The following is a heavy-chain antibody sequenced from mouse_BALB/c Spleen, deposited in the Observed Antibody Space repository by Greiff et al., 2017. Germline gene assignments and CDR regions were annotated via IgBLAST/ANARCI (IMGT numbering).Heavy chain of an antibody. CDR1: GFNIKDTY. V-gene: IGHV14-3*02. CDR3: ARSCGNAMDY. Sequence: VHVKQSGAELVKPGASVKLSCTASGFNIKDTYMHWVKQRPEQGLEWIGRIDPANGNTKYDPKFQGKATITADTSSNTAYLQLSSLTSEDTAVYYCARSCGNAMDYWGQGTSVTVSS. CDR2: IDPANGNT. D-gene: IGHD4-1*01. J-gene: IGHJ4*01.